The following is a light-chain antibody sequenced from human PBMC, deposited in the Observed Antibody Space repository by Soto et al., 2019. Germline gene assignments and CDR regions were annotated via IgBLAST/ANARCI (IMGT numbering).Light chain of an antibody. V-gene: IGKV1-9*01. Sequence: DIQLTQSPSFLSASVGDRVNITCRASQGISSYLAWYQKKPGKAPKLLIYVASTLQSGVPSRFSGSGSGTEFTLTISSLQPEDFATYYCQQFTNYPITFGQGTRLEIK. CDR2: VAS. CDR1: QGISSY. CDR3: QQFTNYPIT. J-gene: IGKJ5*01.